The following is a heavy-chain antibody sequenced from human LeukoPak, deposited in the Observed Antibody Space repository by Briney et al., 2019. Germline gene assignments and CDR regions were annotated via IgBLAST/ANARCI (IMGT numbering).Heavy chain of an antibody. CDR1: GFTFTSHG. Sequence: GASVKVSCKASGFTFTSHGFTWVRQAPGQGLEWMGWISAYNGKTNYAQKLQGRVTMSTDTSTSTVYMELRSLGSDDTALYYCARGGLSGSGSIDYWGQGTLVTVSS. J-gene: IGHJ4*02. V-gene: IGHV1-18*04. CDR2: ISAYNGKT. D-gene: IGHD3-10*01. CDR3: ARGGLSGSGSIDY.